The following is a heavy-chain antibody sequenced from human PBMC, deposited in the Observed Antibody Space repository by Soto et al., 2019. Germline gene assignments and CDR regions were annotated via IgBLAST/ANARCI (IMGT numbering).Heavy chain of an antibody. CDR2: MNPNSGNT. Sequence: ASVKVSCKASGYTFTSYDINWVRQATGQGLEWMGWMNPNSGNTGYAQKFQGRVTMTRNTSISTAYMELSSLRSEDTAVYYCARGLRSYSNYVRLGYYYMDVWGKGTTVTVSS. J-gene: IGHJ6*03. CDR1: GYTFTSYD. CDR3: ARGLRSYSNYVRLGYYYMDV. V-gene: IGHV1-8*01. D-gene: IGHD4-4*01.